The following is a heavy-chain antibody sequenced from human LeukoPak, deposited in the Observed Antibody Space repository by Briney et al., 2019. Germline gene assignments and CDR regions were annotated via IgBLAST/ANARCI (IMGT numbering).Heavy chain of an antibody. CDR3: ARLYYYDSRLAFDI. V-gene: IGHV4-4*07. Sequence: PSETLSLTCTVSGGSISSYYWSWLRQPAGKGLEWIGRIYTSGSTNYNPSLKSRVTMSVDTSKNQFSLKLSSVTAADTAVYYCARLYYYDSRLAFDIWGQGTMVTVSS. CDR2: IYTSGST. D-gene: IGHD3-22*01. CDR1: GGSISSYY. J-gene: IGHJ3*02.